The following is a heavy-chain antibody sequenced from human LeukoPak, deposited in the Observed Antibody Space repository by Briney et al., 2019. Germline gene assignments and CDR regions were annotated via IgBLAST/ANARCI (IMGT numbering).Heavy chain of an antibody. CDR3: AIEYSSWGGGDY. CDR1: GGSFSGYY. CDR2: INHSGST. V-gene: IGHV4-34*01. Sequence: SETLSLTCAVYGGSFSGYYWSWIRQPPGKGLEWIGEINHSGSTNYNPSLKSRVTISVDTSKNQFSLKLSSVTAADTAVYYCAIEYSSWGGGDYWGQGTLVTVSS. J-gene: IGHJ4*02. D-gene: IGHD6-6*01.